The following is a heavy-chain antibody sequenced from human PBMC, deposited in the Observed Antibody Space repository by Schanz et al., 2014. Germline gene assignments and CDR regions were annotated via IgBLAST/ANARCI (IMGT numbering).Heavy chain of an antibody. CDR3: AKRNHDMQSLPLDY. CDR2: FIPILDVG. J-gene: IGHJ4*02. D-gene: IGHD3-9*01. CDR1: GGTFSSYT. V-gene: IGHV1-69*02. Sequence: QVQLVQSGAEVKKPGSSMKVSCKASGGTFSSYTISWVRQARGQGLEWVGRFIPILDVGNYAQQFQGRVTFTADKSTSTAYMELSSLRSEDTAVYYCAKRNHDMQSLPLDYWGQGTLVTVSA.